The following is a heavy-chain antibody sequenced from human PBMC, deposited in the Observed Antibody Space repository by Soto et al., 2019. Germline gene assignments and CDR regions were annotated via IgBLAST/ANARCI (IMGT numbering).Heavy chain of an antibody. D-gene: IGHD4-17*01. Sequence: QLQLHESGPGLVRPSETLSLTCSVSGGSITSGNYYWGWIRQPPGKGLEWIATIHYNRNTYYNPSLKGRVTLYVDTSKTQFSLDVNSVPAADTAVYYCARHFNRVYGDDYFDSWGQGTLVTVSS. CDR1: GGSITSGNYY. CDR2: IHYNRNT. CDR3: ARHFNRVYGDDYFDS. V-gene: IGHV4-39*01. J-gene: IGHJ4*02.